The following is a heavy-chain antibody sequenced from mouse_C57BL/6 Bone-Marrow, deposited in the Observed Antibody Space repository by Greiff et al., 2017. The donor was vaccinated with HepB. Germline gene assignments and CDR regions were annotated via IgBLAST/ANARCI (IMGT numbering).Heavy chain of an antibody. CDR1: GYTFTDYY. V-gene: IGHV1-26*01. D-gene: IGHD1-1*01. CDR3: ASSLGSSSGY. CDR2: INPNNGGT. J-gene: IGHJ2*01. Sequence: EVQLQQSGPELVKPGASVKISCKASGYTFTDYYMNWVKQSHGKSLEWIGDINPNNGGTSYNQKFKGKATLTVDKSSSTAYMELRSLTSEDSAVYYCASSLGSSSGYWGQGTTLTVSS.